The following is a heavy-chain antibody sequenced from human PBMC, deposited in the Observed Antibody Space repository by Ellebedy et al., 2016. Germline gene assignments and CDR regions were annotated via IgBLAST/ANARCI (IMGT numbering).Heavy chain of an antibody. V-gene: IGHV3-30*03. D-gene: IGHD3-9*01. CDR2: ISYDGSNK. J-gene: IGHJ6*03. Sequence: GESLKISXAASGFTFSSYGMHWVRQAPGKGLEWVAVISYDGSNKYYADSVKGRFTISRDNSKNTLYLQMNSLRAEDTAVYYCARSLVTHYYYYMDVWGKGTTVTVSS. CDR3: ARSLVTHYYYYMDV. CDR1: GFTFSSYG.